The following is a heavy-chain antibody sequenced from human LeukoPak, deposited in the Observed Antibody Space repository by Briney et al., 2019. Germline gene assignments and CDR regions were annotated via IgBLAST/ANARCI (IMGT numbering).Heavy chain of an antibody. Sequence: PGGSLRLSCAASGFTFSSYAMHWVRQAPGKGLEWVAVISYDGSNKYYADSVKGRFTISRDNSKNTLYLQMNSLRAEDTAVYYCARVRSQAWSGYPFDYWGQGTLVTVSS. CDR2: ISYDGSNK. J-gene: IGHJ4*02. CDR1: GFTFSSYA. V-gene: IGHV3-30-3*01. CDR3: ARVRSQAWSGYPFDY. D-gene: IGHD3-3*01.